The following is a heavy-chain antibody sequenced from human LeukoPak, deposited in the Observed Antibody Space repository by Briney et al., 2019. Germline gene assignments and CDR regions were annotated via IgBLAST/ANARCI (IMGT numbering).Heavy chain of an antibody. J-gene: IGHJ6*03. CDR1: GFTFSSYA. V-gene: IGHV3-23*01. CDR2: ISGSGGST. Sequence: GGSLRLSCAASGFTFSSYAMSWVRQAPGKGLEWVSAISGSGGSTYYADSVKGRFTISRDNSKNTLYLQMNSLRAEDTAVYHCASPRTYYYYYYMDVWGKGTTVTVSS. CDR3: ASPRTYYYYYYMDV.